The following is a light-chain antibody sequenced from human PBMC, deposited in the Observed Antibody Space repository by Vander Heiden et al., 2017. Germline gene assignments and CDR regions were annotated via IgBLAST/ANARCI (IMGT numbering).Light chain of an antibody. V-gene: IGKV3-11*01. Sequence: LLIYDEANRATDIQARFSGSGCGTDFTLTISSREPDDFAVYYCQQRSNRRPLYTFGQGTKVEIK. CDR3: QQRSNRRPLYT. CDR2: DEA. J-gene: IGKJ2*01.